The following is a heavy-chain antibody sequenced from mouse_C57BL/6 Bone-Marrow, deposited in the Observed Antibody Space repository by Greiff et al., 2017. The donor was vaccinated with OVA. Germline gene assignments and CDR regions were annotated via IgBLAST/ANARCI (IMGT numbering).Heavy chain of an antibody. V-gene: IGHV14-3*01. D-gene: IGHD1-1*01. Sequence: EVQLQQSVAELVRPGASVKLSCTASGFNIQNTYMHWVKQRPEQGLEWNGRIDPANDNTKYAPKFQGKATMTADTSSNTAYLQLSSLSSEDTAVYCCARGNFGSSFYAMDYWGQGTSVTVSS. CDR3: ARGNFGSSFYAMDY. J-gene: IGHJ4*01. CDR1: GFNIQNTY. CDR2: IDPANDNT.